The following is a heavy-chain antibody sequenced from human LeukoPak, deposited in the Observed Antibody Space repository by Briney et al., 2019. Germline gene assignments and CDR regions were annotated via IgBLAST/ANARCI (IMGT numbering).Heavy chain of an antibody. CDR3: ARDLLDTAMVHYWYFDL. J-gene: IGHJ2*01. V-gene: IGHV4-31*03. CDR2: IYYNRSI. CDR1: GASISSGTYY. Sequence: SEALSLTCTVSGASISSGTYYWSWIRQHPGKGLEWIGYIYYNRSIYYNPSLKSRVTISVDTSKNQFSLKLSSVTAADTAVYYCARDLLDTAMVHYWYFDLWGRGTLVTVSS. D-gene: IGHD5-18*01.